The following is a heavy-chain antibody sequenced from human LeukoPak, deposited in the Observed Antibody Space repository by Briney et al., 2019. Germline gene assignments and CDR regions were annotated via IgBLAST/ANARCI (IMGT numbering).Heavy chain of an antibody. V-gene: IGHV4-34*01. CDR3: ARARYCSGGSCFEYFQH. J-gene: IGHJ1*01. Sequence: SETLSLTCTVSGGSISSYYWSWIRQPPGKGLEWIGEINHSGSTNYNPSLKSRVTISVDTSKNQFSLKLSSVTAADTAVYYCARARYCSGGSCFEYFQHWGQGTLVTVSS. D-gene: IGHD2-15*01. CDR1: GGSISSYY. CDR2: INHSGST.